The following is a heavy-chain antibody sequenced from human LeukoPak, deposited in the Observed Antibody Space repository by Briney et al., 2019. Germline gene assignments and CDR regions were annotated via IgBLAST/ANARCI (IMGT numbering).Heavy chain of an antibody. Sequence: KPSETQSLTCTVSGGSISSYYWSWIRQPAGKGLEWIGRIYTSGSTNYNPSLKSRVTMSVDTSKNQFSLKLSSVTAADTAVYYCAGRGYSYGSNTYYYYYGMDVWGQGTTVTVSS. CDR1: GGSISSYY. CDR3: AGRGYSYGSNTYYYYYGMDV. V-gene: IGHV4-4*07. CDR2: IYTSGST. D-gene: IGHD5-18*01. J-gene: IGHJ6*02.